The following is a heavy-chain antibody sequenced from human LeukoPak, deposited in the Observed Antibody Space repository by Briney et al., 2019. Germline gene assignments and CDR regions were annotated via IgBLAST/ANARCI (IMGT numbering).Heavy chain of an antibody. CDR2: ISSSGSTI. D-gene: IGHD4-23*01. CDR3: AREETVAECFDY. V-gene: IGHV3-48*03. J-gene: IGHJ4*02. Sequence: PGGSLRLSCAASGFTFSSYEMNWVRQAPGKGLEWVSYISSSGSTIYYADSVKGRFTISRDNAKNSLYLQMNSLRAEDTAVYYCAREETVAECFDYWGQGTLVTVSS. CDR1: GFTFSSYE.